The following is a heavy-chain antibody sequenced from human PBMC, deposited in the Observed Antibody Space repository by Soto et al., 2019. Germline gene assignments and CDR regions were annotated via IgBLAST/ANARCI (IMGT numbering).Heavy chain of an antibody. CDR3: AKDLNRSTSGNYGMDV. D-gene: IGHD2-2*01. CDR1: GFTFSSYA. Sequence: EVQLLESGGGLVQPGGSLRLSCAASGFTFSSYAMSWVRQAPGKGLEWVSAISGSGGSTYYADSVKGRFTISRDNYKNTLYLQMNSMGAEDTAVYYCAKDLNRSTSGNYGMDVWGQGTTVTVSS. V-gene: IGHV3-23*01. J-gene: IGHJ6*02. CDR2: ISGSGGST.